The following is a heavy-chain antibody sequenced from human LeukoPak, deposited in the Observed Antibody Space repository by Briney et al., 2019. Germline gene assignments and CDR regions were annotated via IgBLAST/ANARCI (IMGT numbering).Heavy chain of an antibody. Sequence: GGSLRLSCAASGFTFSSYAMSWVRQAPGKGLEWVSSISASGRGTYYADSVKGRFTISRDNSKNTLYLQVNSLRAEDTAVYHCAKKSPIFGVVIPLFDYWGQGNLVSVSS. CDR1: GFTFSSYA. J-gene: IGHJ4*02. D-gene: IGHD3-3*01. CDR2: ISASGRGT. V-gene: IGHV3-23*01. CDR3: AKKSPIFGVVIPLFDY.